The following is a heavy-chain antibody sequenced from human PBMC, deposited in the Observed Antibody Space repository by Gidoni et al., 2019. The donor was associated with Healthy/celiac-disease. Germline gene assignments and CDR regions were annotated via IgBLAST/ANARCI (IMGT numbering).Heavy chain of an antibody. V-gene: IGHV4-31*03. CDR3: ARVVAEWSSEYWYFDL. D-gene: IGHD3-3*01. CDR2: IYYSGST. CDR1: GGSISSGGYY. Sequence: QVQLQESGPGLVKPSQTLSLTSTVSGGSISSGGYYLSWIRQHPGKGLEWLGYIYYSGSTYYNPSLKSRVTIAVDTSKNQFSRKLSYVTGADTAVYYWARVVAEWSSEYWYFDLWGRGTLVTVSS. J-gene: IGHJ2*01.